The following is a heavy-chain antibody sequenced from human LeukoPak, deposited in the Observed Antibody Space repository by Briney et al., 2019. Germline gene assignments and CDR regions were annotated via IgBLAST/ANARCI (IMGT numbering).Heavy chain of an antibody. V-gene: IGHV3-30-3*01. Sequence: GGSLRLSCAASGFTFSTYVMHWVRQAPGKGLEWVAVISYDGSNKYYADSVKGRFTISRDNSKNTLYLQMNSLRAEDTAVYYCARELYYYGSGSYDYWGQGTLVTVSS. D-gene: IGHD3-10*01. J-gene: IGHJ4*02. CDR3: ARELYYYGSGSYDY. CDR2: ISYDGSNK. CDR1: GFTFSTYV.